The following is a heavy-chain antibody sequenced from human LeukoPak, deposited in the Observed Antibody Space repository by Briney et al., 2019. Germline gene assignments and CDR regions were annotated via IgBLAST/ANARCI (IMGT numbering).Heavy chain of an antibody. V-gene: IGHV3-30-3*01. J-gene: IGHJ4*02. Sequence: SGRSLRLSCATSGFTFSSYAMHWVRQAPGKGLEWVTVISYDGSNKYYADSVKGRFTISRDNSKNTLYLQMNSLRAEDTAVYYCARPPHWLAYFDYWGQGTLVTVSS. CDR2: ISYDGSNK. CDR3: ARPPHWLAYFDY. CDR1: GFTFSSYA. D-gene: IGHD6-19*01.